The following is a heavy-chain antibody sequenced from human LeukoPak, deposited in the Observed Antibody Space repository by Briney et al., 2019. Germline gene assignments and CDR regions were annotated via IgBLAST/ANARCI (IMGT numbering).Heavy chain of an antibody. Sequence: PGGSLRLSCAASGFTFSTYWVHWVRQAPGKGLVWVSRINRDASSIAYADSVQGRFTISRDNVKNTLYLQMNSLRAEDTAVYYCAKDYGSGSLYFDYWGQGTLVTVSS. CDR2: INRDASSI. CDR1: GFTFSTYW. J-gene: IGHJ4*02. CDR3: AKDYGSGSLYFDY. D-gene: IGHD3-10*01. V-gene: IGHV3-74*01.